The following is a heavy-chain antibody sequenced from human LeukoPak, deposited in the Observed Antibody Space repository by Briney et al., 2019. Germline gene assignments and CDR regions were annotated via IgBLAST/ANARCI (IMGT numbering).Heavy chain of an antibody. V-gene: IGHV3-23*01. Sequence: GGSLRLSRAASGFTFSSYAMTWVRQAPGKGLEWVSGISGSGGSTYYADSVKGRFTNSRDNSKNTLYLQMNSLRAEDTAVYYCAKESESYDSSGSTLDYWGQGTLVTVSS. J-gene: IGHJ4*02. CDR2: ISGSGGST. CDR1: GFTFSSYA. CDR3: AKESESYDSSGSTLDY. D-gene: IGHD3-22*01.